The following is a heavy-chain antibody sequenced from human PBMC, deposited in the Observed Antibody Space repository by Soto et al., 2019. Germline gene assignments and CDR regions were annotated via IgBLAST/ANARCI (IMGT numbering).Heavy chain of an antibody. V-gene: IGHV3-11*05. CDR1: GFTFKDYY. Sequence: QVQLVESGGNLVQPGGSLRLSCVASGFTFKDYYMTWFRQAPGKGLEFVSYISGSGSDPTYADSVKGRFTISRDNAKNSLYLQMNSLRVDDTAVYYCARPTRFPGDWGQGTLVTVSS. CDR3: ARPTRFPGD. D-gene: IGHD3-16*01. J-gene: IGHJ4*02. CDR2: ISGSGSDP.